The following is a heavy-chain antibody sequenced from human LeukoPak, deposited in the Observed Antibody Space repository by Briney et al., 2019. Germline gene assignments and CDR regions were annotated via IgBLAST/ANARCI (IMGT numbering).Heavy chain of an antibody. CDR1: GFTFSSYS. D-gene: IGHD2-15*01. V-gene: IGHV3-48*01. CDR2: ITSGRTT. Sequence: QSGGSLRLSCAASGFTFSSYSMTWVRQAPGKGLEWVSCITSGRTTYYADSVKGRFTISRDNAKNSLYLQMNSLRAEDTAVYYCARDSGNQSEDIVVAVAASPYNWFDPWGQGTLVTVSS. CDR3: ARDSGNQSEDIVVAVAASPYNWFDP. J-gene: IGHJ5*02.